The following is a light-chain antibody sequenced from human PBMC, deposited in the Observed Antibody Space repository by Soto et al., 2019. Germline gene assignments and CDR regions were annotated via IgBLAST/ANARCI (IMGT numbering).Light chain of an antibody. Sequence: QPVLTQSPSASASLGASFKLTCTLSSGHSSYAIAWHQQQPEKGPRYLMKLNSDGSHSKGDGIPDRFSGSSSGAERYLTISSLQSEDEADYYCQTWGTGVVFGGGTKLTVL. J-gene: IGLJ2*01. CDR2: LNSDGSH. V-gene: IGLV4-69*01. CDR3: QTWGTGVV. CDR1: SGHSSYA.